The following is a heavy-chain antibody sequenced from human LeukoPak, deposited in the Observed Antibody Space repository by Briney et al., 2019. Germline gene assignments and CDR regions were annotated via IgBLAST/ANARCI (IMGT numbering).Heavy chain of an antibody. D-gene: IGHD6-13*01. V-gene: IGHV3-23*01. CDR3: AKDSSSWFFVRIGFDP. CDR2: ISGSGGST. CDR1: GFTFSSYA. Sequence: GGSLRLSCAASGFTFSSYAMSWVRQAPGKGLEWVSAISGSGGSTYYADSVKGRFTISRDNSKNTLYLQMNSLRAEDTAVYYCAKDSSSWFFVRIGFDPWGQGTLVTVSS. J-gene: IGHJ5*02.